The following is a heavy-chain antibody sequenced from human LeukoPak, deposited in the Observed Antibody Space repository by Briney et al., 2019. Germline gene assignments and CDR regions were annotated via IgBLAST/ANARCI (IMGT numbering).Heavy chain of an antibody. D-gene: IGHD3-10*01. CDR2: IYYSGST. J-gene: IGHJ4*02. Sequence: SETLSLTCTVSGGSISSSSYYWGWIRQPPGKGLEWIGSIYYSGSTYYNPSLKSRVTISVDTSKNQFSLKLSSVAAADTAVYYCARGFVSYGSGSYYKFPGLLDYWGQGTLVTVSS. CDR3: ARGFVSYGSGSYYKFPGLLDY. V-gene: IGHV4-39*07. CDR1: GGSISSSSYY.